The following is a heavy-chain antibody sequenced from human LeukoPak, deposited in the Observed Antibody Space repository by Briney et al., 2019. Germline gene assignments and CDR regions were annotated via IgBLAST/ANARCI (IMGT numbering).Heavy chain of an antibody. CDR2: IKQDGSEK. V-gene: IGHV3-7*01. Sequence: GGSLRLSCAASGFTFSSFAMNWVRQAPGKGLEWVANIKQDGSEKYYMDSVKGRFTISRDNAKNSLYLQMNSLRAEDTAVYYCARERLATSDYWGQGTLVTVSS. CDR1: GFTFSSFA. CDR3: ARERLATSDY. J-gene: IGHJ4*02. D-gene: IGHD5-24*01.